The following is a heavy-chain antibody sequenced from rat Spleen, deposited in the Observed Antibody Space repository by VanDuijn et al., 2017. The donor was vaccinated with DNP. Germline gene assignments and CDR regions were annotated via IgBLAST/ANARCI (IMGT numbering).Heavy chain of an antibody. Sequence: EVQLVESGGGLVQPGRSMKLSCAASGFAFSTFPMAWVRQSATKGLEWVATISASGGSTNYGDSVKGRFTISRDIAKSTLYLQMNSLRAEDMATYYCARHGRRVFDYWGQGVMVTVSS. CDR1: GFAFSTFP. V-gene: IGHV5-46*01. J-gene: IGHJ2*01. CDR2: ISASGGST. D-gene: IGHD1-11*01. CDR3: ARHGRRVFDY.